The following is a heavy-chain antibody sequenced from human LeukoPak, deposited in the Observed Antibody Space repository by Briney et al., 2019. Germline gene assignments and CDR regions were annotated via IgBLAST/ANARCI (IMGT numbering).Heavy chain of an antibody. V-gene: IGHV1-46*01. CDR3: ARVSSSTPWFDP. CDR1: GYTFTSYY. D-gene: IGHD6-6*01. CDR2: INPSGGST. Sequence: ASVKVSCKASGYTFTSYYMHWVRQAPGQGLEWMGIINPSGGSTSYAQKFQGRVTMTRGMSTSTVYMELSSLRSEDTAVYYCARVSSSTPWFDPWGQGTLVTVSS. J-gene: IGHJ5*02.